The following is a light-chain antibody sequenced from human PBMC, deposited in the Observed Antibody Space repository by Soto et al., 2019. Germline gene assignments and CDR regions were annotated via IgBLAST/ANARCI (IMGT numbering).Light chain of an antibody. CDR1: QNIRTY. V-gene: IGKV1-39*01. CDR2: TAS. CDR3: QQTSSTLDS. J-gene: IGKJ2*03. Sequence: DIQVTQSPSSLSASVGDRVTITCRASQNIRTYLTWYQQRPGKPPKLLIHTASTLQSGVPSRFSGSGSGTDFTLTISSLQPEDFATYYCQQTSSTLDSFGQGTKLEIK.